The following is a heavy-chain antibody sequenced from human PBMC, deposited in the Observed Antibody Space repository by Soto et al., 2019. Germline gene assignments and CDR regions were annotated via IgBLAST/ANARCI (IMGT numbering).Heavy chain of an antibody. CDR1: GYTFTSYG. Sequence: GASVKVSCKASGYTFTSYGISWVRQAPGQGLEWMGWISAYNGNTNYAQKLQGRVTMTTDTSTSTAYMELRSLRSDDTAVFYCARTGEDYDANRNWFDPWGQGTLVTVSS. CDR2: ISAYNGNT. CDR3: ARTGEDYDANRNWFDP. V-gene: IGHV1-18*01. J-gene: IGHJ5*02. D-gene: IGHD3-3*01.